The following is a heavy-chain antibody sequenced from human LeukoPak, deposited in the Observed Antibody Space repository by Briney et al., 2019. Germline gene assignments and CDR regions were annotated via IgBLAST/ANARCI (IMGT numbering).Heavy chain of an antibody. V-gene: IGHV3-11*01. Sequence: GGSLRLSCAASGFTFSDYYMSWIRQAPGKGLEWVSYISGSGDTIYYTDSVKGRFTISRDNSKNSLYLQMNSLRTDDTALYYCVRDRERGGNGPIRHWGQGTLVTVSS. D-gene: IGHD4-23*01. CDR2: ISGSGDTI. CDR3: VRDRERGGNGPIRH. J-gene: IGHJ1*01. CDR1: GFTFSDYY.